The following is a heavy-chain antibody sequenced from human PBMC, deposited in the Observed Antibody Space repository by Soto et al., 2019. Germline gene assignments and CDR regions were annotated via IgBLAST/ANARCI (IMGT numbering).Heavy chain of an antibody. CDR1: GLSFSKFA. V-gene: IGHV3-23*01. J-gene: IGHJ3*01. CDR2: ISGDGEST. Sequence: EVQLLESGGGVVQPGGALRLSCAASGLSFSKFAVSWVRQAPGKGLEWVSAISGDGESTFYVDSVKGRFTISRDNSKNALFLQMNALRVEDTAVYYCASDWGDDSAFYDAFQVWGQGTMVSVSS. CDR3: ASDWGDDSAFYDAFQV. D-gene: IGHD3-22*01.